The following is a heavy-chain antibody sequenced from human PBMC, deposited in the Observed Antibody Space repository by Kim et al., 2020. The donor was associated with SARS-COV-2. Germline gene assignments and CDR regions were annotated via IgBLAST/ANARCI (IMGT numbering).Heavy chain of an antibody. Sequence: GGSLRLSCAASGFAFSTYAMSWVRQAPGKGLEWVSTITSDGRTFYTDSGKGRFTISRDVSKNTPFLQMNSLRVEDTALYYCAKRVQPNSGYEFWFYFDYWGQGTLVTVSS. CDR2: ITSDGRT. CDR3: AKRVQPNSGYEFWFYFDY. J-gene: IGHJ4*02. D-gene: IGHD5-12*01. CDR1: GFAFSTYA. V-gene: IGHV3-23*01.